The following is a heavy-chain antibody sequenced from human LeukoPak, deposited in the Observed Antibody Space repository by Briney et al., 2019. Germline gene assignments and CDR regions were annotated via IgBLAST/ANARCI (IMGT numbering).Heavy chain of an antibody. J-gene: IGHJ4*02. CDR3: ARDRCSGGSCYFLDY. Sequence: GGSLRLSCAASGFTFSSYSMNWVREAPGKRREWVSYISSSNSYRFYADSVKGRFTISRDNAKNSLYLQMNSLRAEDTAVYYCARDRCSGGSCYFLDYWGQGTLVTVSS. CDR1: GFTFSSYS. CDR2: ISSSNSYR. D-gene: IGHD2-15*01. V-gene: IGHV3-21*01.